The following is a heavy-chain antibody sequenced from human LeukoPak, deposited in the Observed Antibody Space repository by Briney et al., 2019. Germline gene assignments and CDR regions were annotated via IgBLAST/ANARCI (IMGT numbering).Heavy chain of an antibody. CDR3: ARLKYYDSTGYSPGYYMDV. J-gene: IGHJ6*03. CDR1: GGSIINYH. V-gene: IGHV4-4*07. CDR2: IYVTGST. Sequence: SETLSLTCTVSGGSIINYHWSWIRQPAGTGLEWVGRIYVTGSTIYNPSLQSRLSMSVDTSKNQSSLRLTSVIAADTAVYYCARLKYYDSTGYSPGYYMDVWGKGITVTVSS. D-gene: IGHD3-22*01.